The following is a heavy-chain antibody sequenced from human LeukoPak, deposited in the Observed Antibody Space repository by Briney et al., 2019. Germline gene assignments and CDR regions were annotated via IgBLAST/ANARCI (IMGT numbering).Heavy chain of an antibody. CDR1: GFTFSSYA. J-gene: IGHJ5*02. V-gene: IGHV3-23*01. Sequence: GGSLRLSCAASGFTFSSYAMSWVRQAPGKGLEWVSAISGSGGSTYYADSVKGRFTIPRDNSKNTLYLQMNSLRAEDTAVYYCAKDVIAAAGNNWFDPWGQGTLVTVSS. D-gene: IGHD6-13*01. CDR2: ISGSGGST. CDR3: AKDVIAAAGNNWFDP.